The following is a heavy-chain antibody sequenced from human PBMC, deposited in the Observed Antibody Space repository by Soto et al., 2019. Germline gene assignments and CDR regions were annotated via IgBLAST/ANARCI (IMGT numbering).Heavy chain of an antibody. D-gene: IGHD4-17*01. V-gene: IGHV3-23*01. J-gene: IGHJ3*01. Sequence: EVQMLESGGGLVQPGGSLRLSCAASGFTFSSYALTWVRQAPGKGLEWVSSITGSGDYTRYTDSVKGRFTITRDNATNTPFLQMKSLSADDTAIYYCGKDPNGDYFGAFDFWGQGKMVTVSS. CDR2: ITGSGDYT. CDR1: GFTFSSYA. CDR3: GKDPNGDYFGAFDF.